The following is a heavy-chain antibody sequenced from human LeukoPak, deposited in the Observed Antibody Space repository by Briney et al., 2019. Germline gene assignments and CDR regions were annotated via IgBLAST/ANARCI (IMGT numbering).Heavy chain of an antibody. CDR2: ISGSGGST. D-gene: IGHD2-15*01. J-gene: IGHJ4*02. V-gene: IGHV3-23*01. CDR3: ARVVVAATLVAPFDY. CDR1: GFTFSSYA. Sequence: GSLRLSCAASGFTFSSYAMSWVRQAPGKGLEWVSAISGSGGSTYYADSVKGRFTISRDNSKNTLYLQMNSLRAEDTAVYYCARVVVAATLVAPFDYWGQGTLVTVSS.